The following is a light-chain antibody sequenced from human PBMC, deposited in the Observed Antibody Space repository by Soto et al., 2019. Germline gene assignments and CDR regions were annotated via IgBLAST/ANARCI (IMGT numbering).Light chain of an antibody. Sequence: EIVMTQSPTTLSVSPGETATLSCRASQSVGSNVAWYQQKPGQAPRLLIYVTSSRTTGIPVRFNGTGSGTEFTLTIRSLQSEDFAVYYCQQYHNWYTFVQGTKLGIK. CDR1: QSVGSN. V-gene: IGKV3-15*01. CDR2: VTS. J-gene: IGKJ2*01. CDR3: QQYHNWYT.